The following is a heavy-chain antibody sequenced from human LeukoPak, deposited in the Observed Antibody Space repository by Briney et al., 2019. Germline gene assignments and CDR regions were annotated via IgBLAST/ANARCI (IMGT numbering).Heavy chain of an antibody. CDR1: GFTFSSYG. Sequence: GGSLRLSCAASGFTFSSYGMHWVCQAPGKGLEWVAFIRYDGSNKYYADSVKGRFTISRDNSKNTLYLQMNSLRAEDTAVYYCAKGGVVPAAMPWYFDYWGQGTLVTVSS. CDR2: IRYDGSNK. V-gene: IGHV3-30*02. J-gene: IGHJ4*02. D-gene: IGHD2-2*01. CDR3: AKGGVVPAAMPWYFDY.